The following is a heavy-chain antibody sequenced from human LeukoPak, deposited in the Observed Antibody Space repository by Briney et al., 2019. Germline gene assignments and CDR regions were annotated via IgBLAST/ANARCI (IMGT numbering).Heavy chain of an antibody. CDR1: GFTFSSYA. CDR3: AKDLTTSPYYFDY. V-gene: IGHV3-23*01. Sequence: PGGSLILSCAASGFTFSSYAMSWVRQAPGKGLEWVSAISGSGGSTYYANSVKGRFTISRDNSKNTLYLQMNSLRAEDTAVYYCAKDLTTSPYYFDYWGQGTLVTVSS. D-gene: IGHD1-14*01. J-gene: IGHJ4*02. CDR2: ISGSGGST.